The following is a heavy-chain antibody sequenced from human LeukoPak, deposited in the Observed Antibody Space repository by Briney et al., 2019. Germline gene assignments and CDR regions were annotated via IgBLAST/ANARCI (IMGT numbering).Heavy chain of an antibody. Sequence: GGSLRLSCAASGFTFSSYSMNWVRQAPGEGLEWVSSISSSSSCIYYADSVKGRFTISRDNARNSLYLQMNSLRAEDTAVYYCARDKDVVVVAARYMDVWGKGTTVTISS. V-gene: IGHV3-21*01. CDR3: ARDKDVVVVAARYMDV. J-gene: IGHJ6*03. D-gene: IGHD2-15*01. CDR2: ISSSSSCI. CDR1: GFTFSSYS.